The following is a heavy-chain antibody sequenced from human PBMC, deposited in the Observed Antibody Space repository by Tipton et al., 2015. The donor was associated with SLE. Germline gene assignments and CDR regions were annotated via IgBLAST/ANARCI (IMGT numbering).Heavy chain of an antibody. CDR2: ISGSGDNT. Sequence: SLRLSCAASGFTFDDYGMSWVRQAPGKGLEWVSGISGSGDNTYYANSVRGRFTISRDNSKSTLFLQMSSLRAEDTAIYYCATDPFVMDVWGKGTTVTVSS. J-gene: IGHJ6*03. V-gene: IGHV3-23*01. CDR1: GFTFDDYG. CDR3: ATDPFVMDV. D-gene: IGHD2/OR15-2a*01.